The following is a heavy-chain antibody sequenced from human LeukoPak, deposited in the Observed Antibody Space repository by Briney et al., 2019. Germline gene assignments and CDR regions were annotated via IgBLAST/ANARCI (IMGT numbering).Heavy chain of an antibody. V-gene: IGHV3-30*02. D-gene: IGHD2-2*01. Sequence: GGSLRLSCAASGFTFSSYGMHWVRQAPGKGLEWVAFIRYDGGDKYYADSVKGRFTISRDNSKNTLYLQMNSLRAEDTAVYYCAKNRLRVPAAMGWFDPWGQGTLVTVSS. CDR2: IRYDGGDK. J-gene: IGHJ5*02. CDR1: GFTFSSYG. CDR3: AKNRLRVPAAMGWFDP.